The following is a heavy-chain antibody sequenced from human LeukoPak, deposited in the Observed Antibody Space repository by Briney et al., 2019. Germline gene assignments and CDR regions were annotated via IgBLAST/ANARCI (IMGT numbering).Heavy chain of an antibody. CDR3: ARDGIGYCSSTSHYYGMDV. D-gene: IGHD2-2*01. J-gene: IGHJ6*02. CDR1: GGSISSYY. CDR2: IYTSGST. Sequence: KPSETLSLTCTVSGGSISSYYSSWIRQPAGKGLEWIGRIYTSGSTNYNPSLKSRVTMSVDTSKNQFSLKLSSVTAADTAVYYCARDGIGYCSSTSHYYGMDVWGQGTTVTVSS. V-gene: IGHV4-4*07.